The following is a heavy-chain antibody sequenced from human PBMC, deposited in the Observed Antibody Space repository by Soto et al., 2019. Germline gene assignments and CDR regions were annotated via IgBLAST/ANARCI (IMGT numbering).Heavy chain of an antibody. D-gene: IGHD3-16*02. Sequence: SGPTLVNPTQTLTLTCTFSGFSLSTSGMCVSWLRQPPGKALEWLALIDWDDDKYYSTSLKTRVTISKDTSKNQVVLTVTNMDPVDTATYFCARLSYRSFNFDYWGQGTLVTVSS. J-gene: IGHJ4*02. CDR3: ARLSYRSFNFDY. V-gene: IGHV2-70*01. CDR1: GFSLSTSGMC. CDR2: IDWDDDK.